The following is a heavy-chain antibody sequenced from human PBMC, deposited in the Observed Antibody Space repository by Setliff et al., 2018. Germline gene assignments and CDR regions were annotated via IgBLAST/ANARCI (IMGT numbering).Heavy chain of an antibody. CDR3: ARAKDGYDFDYFDY. V-gene: IGHV4-31*03. CDR2: IHHTGTT. D-gene: IGHD5-12*01. J-gene: IGHJ4*02. CDR1: DGSIRSGDY. Sequence: SETLSLTCTVSDGSIRSGDYWGWIRQHPGKGLGWIGYIHHTGTTFYNPSLRSRVTISVDTSKNQFSLKLTSLTAADTAVYYCARAKDGYDFDYFDYWGQGTPVTVSS.